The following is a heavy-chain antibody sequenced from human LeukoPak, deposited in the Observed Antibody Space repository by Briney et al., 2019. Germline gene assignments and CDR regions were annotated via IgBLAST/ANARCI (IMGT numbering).Heavy chain of an antibody. D-gene: IGHD2-2*01. CDR2: IRSKLYGATT. J-gene: IGHJ6*04. V-gene: IGHV3-49*04. CDR3: TRDCSSTSCYGRIEMDV. CDR1: GFSFGDYA. Sequence: GRSLRLSCTASGFSFGDYAMSWVRQAPGKGLEWVGFIRSKLYGATTEYAASVKGRFIISRDDFKSIAYLQMNSLKTEDTAFYYCTRDCSSTSCYGRIEMDVWGKGTTVTVSS.